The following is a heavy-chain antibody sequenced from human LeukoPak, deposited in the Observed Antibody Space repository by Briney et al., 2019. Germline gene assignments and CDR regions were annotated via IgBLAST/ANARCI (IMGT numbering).Heavy chain of an antibody. CDR2: ISSSSSYI. V-gene: IGHV3-21*04. CDR1: GFTFNSYS. Sequence: GGSLRLSCAASGFTFNSYSMNWVRQAPGKGLEWVSSISSSSSYIYYADSVKGRFTISRDNAKNSLYLHMNSLTVEDTAVYYCSRDPRHNDYWGQGTLVTVSS. J-gene: IGHJ4*02. CDR3: SRDPRHNDY.